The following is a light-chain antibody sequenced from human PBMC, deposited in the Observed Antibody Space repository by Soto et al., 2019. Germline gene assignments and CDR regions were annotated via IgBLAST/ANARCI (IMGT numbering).Light chain of an antibody. Sequence: EIVLTQSPGTLSLSPGERATLSCRSSQSFSSSYLALYQQKPGQAPRLLIYGASSRATGIPDRFSGSGSGTDFTLTISRLEPEDFAVYYCQQYGSSPRTFGQGTKVDIK. V-gene: IGKV3-20*01. CDR3: QQYGSSPRT. J-gene: IGKJ1*01. CDR1: QSFSSSY. CDR2: GAS.